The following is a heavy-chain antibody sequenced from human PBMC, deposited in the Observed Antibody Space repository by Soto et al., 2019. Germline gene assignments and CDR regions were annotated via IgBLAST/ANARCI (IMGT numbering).Heavy chain of an antibody. CDR1: GGTFSSYA. CDR2: IIPIFGTA. V-gene: IGHV1-69*13. CDR3: ARGRTMIVVVGAFDI. Sequence: AASVKVSCKASGGTFSSYAISWVRQAPGQGLEWMGGIIPIFGTANYAQKFQGRVTITADESTSTAYMELSSLRSEDTAVYYCARGRTMIVVVGAFDIWGQGTMVTVSS. D-gene: IGHD3-22*01. J-gene: IGHJ3*02.